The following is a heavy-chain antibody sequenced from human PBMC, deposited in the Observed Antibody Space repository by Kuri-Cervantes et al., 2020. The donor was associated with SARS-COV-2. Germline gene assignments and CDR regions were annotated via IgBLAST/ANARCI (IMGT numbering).Heavy chain of an antibody. CDR2: IRYDGSNK. CDR1: GFTFSSYG. Sequence: GESLKISCAASGFTFSSYGMHWVRQAPGKGLEWVAFIRYDGSNKYYADSVKGRFTISRDNSKNTLYPQMNSLRAEDTAVYYCAKIRITMIADYWGQGTLVTVSS. CDR3: AKIRITMIADY. J-gene: IGHJ4*02. V-gene: IGHV3-30*02. D-gene: IGHD3-22*01.